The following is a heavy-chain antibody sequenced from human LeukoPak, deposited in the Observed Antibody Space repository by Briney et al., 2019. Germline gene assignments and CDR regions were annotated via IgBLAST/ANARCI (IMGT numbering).Heavy chain of an antibody. CDR1: GYSISSGYY. J-gene: IGHJ6*04. V-gene: IGHV4-38-2*02. CDR3: ARVLYGIAVAGTLHEDV. CDR2: IYHSGST. Sequence: TASETLSLTCTVSGYSISSGYYWGWIRQPPGKGLEWIGSIYHSGSTYYNPSLKSRVTISVDTSKNQFSLKLSSVTAADTAVYYCARVLYGIAVAGTLHEDVWGKGTTVTVSS. D-gene: IGHD6-19*01.